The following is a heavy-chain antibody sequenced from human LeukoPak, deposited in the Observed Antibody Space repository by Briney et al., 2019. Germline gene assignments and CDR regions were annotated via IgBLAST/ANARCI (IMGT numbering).Heavy chain of an antibody. CDR1: GGSISSSNW. J-gene: IGHJ4*02. CDR3: ARGGVYGSGERFDY. D-gene: IGHD3-10*01. CDR2: IYHSGST. Sequence: SGTLSLTCAVSGGSISSSNWWSWVRQPPGKGLEWIGEIYHSGSTNYNLSLKSRVTISVDKSKNQFSLKLSSGTAADTAVYYCARGGVYGSGERFDYWGQGTLVTVSS. V-gene: IGHV4-4*02.